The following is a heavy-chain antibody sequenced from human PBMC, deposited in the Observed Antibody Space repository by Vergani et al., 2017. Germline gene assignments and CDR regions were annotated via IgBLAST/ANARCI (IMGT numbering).Heavy chain of an antibody. V-gene: IGHV3-23*01. CDR3: AREERSNTSPSVGD. D-gene: IGHD2/OR15-2a*01. J-gene: IGHJ4*02. Sequence: EVQLLESGGGLVQPGGSLRLTCAASEFTFSNYAMNWVRQAPGKGLEWVSGISGSGVSAYYTDSVKGRFTISRDNSKNMLFLQMNNLRTEDTAIYYCAREERSNTSPSVGDWGQGTLVTV. CDR1: EFTFSNYA. CDR2: ISGSGVSA.